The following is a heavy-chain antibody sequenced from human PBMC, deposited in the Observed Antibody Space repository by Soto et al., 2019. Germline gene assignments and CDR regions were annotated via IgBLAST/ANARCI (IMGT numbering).Heavy chain of an antibody. Sequence: ASVKVSCQASGYTFTGYYMHWVRQAPGQGLEWMGWINPNSGGTNYAQKFQGWVTMTRDTSISTAYMELSRLRSDDTAVYYCARGLGYYYDSSGYYDFDYWGQGTLVTVSS. V-gene: IGHV1-2*04. CDR2: INPNSGGT. CDR1: GYTFTGYY. J-gene: IGHJ4*02. D-gene: IGHD3-22*01. CDR3: ARGLGYYYDSSGYYDFDY.